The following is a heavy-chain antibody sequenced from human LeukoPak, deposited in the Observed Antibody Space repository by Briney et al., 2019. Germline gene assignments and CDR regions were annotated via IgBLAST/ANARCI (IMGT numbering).Heavy chain of an antibody. V-gene: IGHV3-23*01. D-gene: IGHD3-22*01. CDR3: AKTQGYYDA. CDR1: GFTFSNYA. Sequence: GGSLRLSCVASGFTFSNYAMSWVRQAPGKGPELVSGIYGSDDKTVYGDAVKGRFTISRDNSENTLYLQMNSLRADDTAVYSCAKTQGYYDAWGQGALVTVSS. CDR2: IYGSDDKT. J-gene: IGHJ5*02.